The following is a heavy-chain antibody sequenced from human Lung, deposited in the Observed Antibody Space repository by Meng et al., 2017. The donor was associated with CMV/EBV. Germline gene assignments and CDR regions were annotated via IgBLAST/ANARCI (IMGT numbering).Heavy chain of an antibody. Sequence: QVRHVHAGFELKNPMASLKASCEASGYSFTSYAMNWVPQAPGQELEWMGWINTNTGNPTYAQGFTARFVFSLDTSVSTAYLQISSLKAEDTAVYYCARGFVEATSGDYCGQGTLVTVSS. V-gene: IGHV7-4-1*02. D-gene: IGHD3-10*01. J-gene: IGHJ4*02. CDR2: INTNTGNP. CDR1: GYSFTSYA. CDR3: ARGFVEATSGDY.